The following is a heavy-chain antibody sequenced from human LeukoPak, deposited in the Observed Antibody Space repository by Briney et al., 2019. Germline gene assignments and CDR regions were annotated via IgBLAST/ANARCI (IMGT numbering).Heavy chain of an antibody. D-gene: IGHD3-22*01. J-gene: IGHJ4*02. CDR1: GFTFSSYS. CDR2: ISSSSSYI. CDR3: ARSASADYYDSSGYPAFDY. V-gene: IGHV3-21*01. Sequence: GGSLRLSCAASGFTFSSYSMNWVRQAPGKGLEWVSSISSSSSYIYYADSVKGRFTISRDNAKNSLYLQTNSLRAEDTAVYYCARSASADYYDSSGYPAFDYWGQGTLVTVSS.